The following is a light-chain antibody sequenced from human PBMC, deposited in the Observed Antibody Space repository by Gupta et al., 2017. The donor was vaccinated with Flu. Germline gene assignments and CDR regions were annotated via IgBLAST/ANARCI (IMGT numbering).Light chain of an antibody. CDR1: QSVSSN. V-gene: IGKV3-15*01. J-gene: IGKJ2*01. CDR3: QQYKNWLSDT. CDR2: GAS. Sequence: EIVMTQSPATLSVSPGERATLSCRASQSVSSNLAWYQQKPGQAPRLLIYGASTRATGIPARFSGSGYGTEFTLTISSRQSEDFAVYYCQQYKNWLSDTFGQGTKLEIK.